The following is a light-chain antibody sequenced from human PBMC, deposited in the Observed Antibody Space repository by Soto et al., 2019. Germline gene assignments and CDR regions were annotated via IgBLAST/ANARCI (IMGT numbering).Light chain of an antibody. CDR3: QQYRNWPRT. CDR1: RSFGGS. CDR2: GAS. J-gene: IGKJ1*01. Sequence: EIVMTQSPATLSVSPGERATLSCRASRSFGGSLAWYRQKPGQAPGLLIYGASTRATGVPARFSGSGSGTEFTLTISSLQSEDFAVYYCQQYRNWPRTFGQGTKVEIK. V-gene: IGKV3-15*01.